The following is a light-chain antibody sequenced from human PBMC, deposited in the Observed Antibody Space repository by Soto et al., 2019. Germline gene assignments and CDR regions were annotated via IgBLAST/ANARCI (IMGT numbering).Light chain of an antibody. V-gene: IGLV2-14*01. J-gene: IGLJ1*01. CDR1: SSDVGDYNW. Sequence: QSVLTQPPSASGSPGQSVTISCTGTSSDVGDYNWVSWYQQHPGKAPKLMIHEVSNRPSGVSDRISGSKSGNTASLTISGLXAEDEADYYCSSYSSSSTPSVFGTGTKVTVL. CDR3: SSYSSSSTPSV. CDR2: EVS.